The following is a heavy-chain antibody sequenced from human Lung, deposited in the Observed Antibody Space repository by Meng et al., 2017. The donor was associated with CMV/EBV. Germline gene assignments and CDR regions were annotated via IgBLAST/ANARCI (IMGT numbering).Heavy chain of an antibody. CDR1: GFSFRDYW. CDR2: ISSDGSST. J-gene: IGHJ6*02. CDR3: VREKGVLDYFLGMDV. D-gene: IGHD3-10*01. Sequence: GESLKISCAASGFSFRDYWMHWVRHTPEKGLVWVSRISSDGSSTKYADSVKGRFTISRDNAKNTLYLQMNSLRDEDTALYYCVREKGVLDYFLGMDVWGQGTTVTVSS. V-gene: IGHV3-74*03.